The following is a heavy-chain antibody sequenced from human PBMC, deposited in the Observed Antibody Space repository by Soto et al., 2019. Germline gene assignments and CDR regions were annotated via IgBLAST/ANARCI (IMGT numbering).Heavy chain of an antibody. V-gene: IGHV4-39*01. CDR1: GGSISSSSYY. Sequence: QLQLQESGPGLVKPSETLSLTCTVSGGSISSSSYYWGWIRQPPGKGLEWIGSIYYSGSTYYNPSLKSRVTISVDTSKNQFSLKLSSVTAADTAVYYCARHSRKGQRFGELSLDYWGQGTLVTVSS. D-gene: IGHD3-10*01. CDR3: ARHSRKGQRFGELSLDY. CDR2: IYYSGST. J-gene: IGHJ4*02.